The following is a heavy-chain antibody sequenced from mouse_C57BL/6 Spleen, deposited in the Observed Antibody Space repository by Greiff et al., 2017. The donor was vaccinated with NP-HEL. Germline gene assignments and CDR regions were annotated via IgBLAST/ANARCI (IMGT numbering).Heavy chain of an antibody. Sequence: QVQLKESGAELVRPGTSVKVSCKASGYAFTNYLIEWVKQRPGQGLEWIGVINPGSGGTNYNEKFKGKATLTADKSSSTAYMQLSSLTSEDSAVYFCARDGSSTRYFGVWGTGTTVTVSS. CDR3: ARDGSSTRYFGV. CDR2: INPGSGGT. D-gene: IGHD1-1*01. V-gene: IGHV1-54*01. CDR1: GYAFTNYL. J-gene: IGHJ1*03.